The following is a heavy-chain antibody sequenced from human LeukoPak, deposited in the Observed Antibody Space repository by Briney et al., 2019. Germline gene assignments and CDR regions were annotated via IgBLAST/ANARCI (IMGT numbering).Heavy chain of an antibody. J-gene: IGHJ4*02. Sequence: SETLSLTCGVSGGSISNTNWWSWVRQPPGEGLEWIGEIYLSGINHYNPSLERRVTLSLEKKKNKLSLHMTSVTAADTAVYYCSREDGAFSPFGYWGQGTLVTVLS. CDR3: SREDGAFSPFGY. CDR2: IYLSGIN. D-gene: IGHD5-24*01. V-gene: IGHV4-4*02. CDR1: GGSISNTNW.